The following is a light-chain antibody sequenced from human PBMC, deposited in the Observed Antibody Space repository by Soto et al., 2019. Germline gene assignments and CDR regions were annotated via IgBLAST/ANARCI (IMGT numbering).Light chain of an antibody. V-gene: IGLV2-11*01. CDR3: CSYAGSSLWV. CDR2: DVI. Sequence: QPVLTQPRSVSGSPGQSVTISCTGTSSDVGVYNYVSWYQQHPGKAPQLVIYDVIKRPSGVPYRFSGSKSGNTASLTISGLQAEDEADYYCCSYAGSSLWVFGGGTKLTVL. CDR1: SSDVGVYNY. J-gene: IGLJ3*02.